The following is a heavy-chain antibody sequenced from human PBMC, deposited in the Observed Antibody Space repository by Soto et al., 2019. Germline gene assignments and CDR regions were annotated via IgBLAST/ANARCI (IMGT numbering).Heavy chain of an antibody. CDR1: GYTFTSYD. CDR2: MNPNSGNT. D-gene: IGHD2-15*01. J-gene: IGHJ3*02. CDR3: ATYCSGGSCPRDAIDI. V-gene: IGHV1-8*01. Sequence: ASVKVSCKASGYTFTSYDINWVRQATGQGLEWMGWMNPNSGNTGYAQKFQGRVTMTRNTSISTAYMELSSLRSEDTAVYYCATYCSGGSCPRDAIDIWGQGTMVTVSS.